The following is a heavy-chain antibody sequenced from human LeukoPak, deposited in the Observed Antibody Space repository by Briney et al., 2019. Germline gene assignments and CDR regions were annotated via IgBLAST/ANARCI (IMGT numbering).Heavy chain of an antibody. D-gene: IGHD1-26*01. CDR3: ARDPSRYSGSYYRPNPQFDY. CDR1: GGSFSGYY. Sequence: SETLSLTCAVYGGSFSGYYWSWIRQPPGKGLEWIGEINHSGSTNYNPSLKSRVTISVDTSKNQFSLKLSSVTAADTAVYYCARDPSRYSGSYYRPNPQFDYWGQGTLVTVSS. J-gene: IGHJ4*02. CDR2: INHSGST. V-gene: IGHV4-34*01.